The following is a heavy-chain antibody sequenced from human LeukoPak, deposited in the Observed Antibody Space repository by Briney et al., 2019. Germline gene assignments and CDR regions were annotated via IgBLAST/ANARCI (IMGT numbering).Heavy chain of an antibody. J-gene: IGHJ5*02. D-gene: IGHD2-2*01. CDR3: ARSIVVVPAAKRQWFDP. CDR2: ISSSGSTI. Sequence: GGSLRLSCAASGFTFSSYEMNWVRQAPGKGLEWVSYISSSGSTIYYADSVKGRFTISRDNAKNSLYLQINSLRAEDTAVYYCARSIVVVPAAKRQWFDPWGQGTLVTVSS. CDR1: GFTFSSYE. V-gene: IGHV3-48*03.